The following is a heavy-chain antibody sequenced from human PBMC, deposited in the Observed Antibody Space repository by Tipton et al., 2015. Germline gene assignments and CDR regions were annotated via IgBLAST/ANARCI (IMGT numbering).Heavy chain of an antibody. CDR3: ARQDASRRARRGGWSSVSGYPDY. J-gene: IGHJ4*02. Sequence: TLSLTCTVSGGSIRSSSYYWGWIRQPPGKGLEWIGSVSYSGSTYYNPSLKSRLTISVDTSKNQFSLLLTSVSAADTAVYFCARQDASRRARRGGWSSVSGYPDYWGQGTLVTVSS. D-gene: IGHD3-22*01. CDR1: GGSIRSSSYY. CDR2: VSYSGST. V-gene: IGHV4-39*01.